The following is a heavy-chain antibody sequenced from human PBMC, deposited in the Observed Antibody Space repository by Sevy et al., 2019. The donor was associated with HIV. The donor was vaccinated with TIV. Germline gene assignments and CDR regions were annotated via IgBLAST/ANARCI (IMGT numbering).Heavy chain of an antibody. CDR1: GFTPSTYG. D-gene: IGHD2-8*01. CDR3: ARDPRMYGDYLLAYFDY. CDR2: IGYDGSNK. V-gene: IGHV3-33*01. J-gene: IGHJ4*02. Sequence: GGSLRLSCAASGFTPSTYGMHWVRQAPGKGLEWVAVIGYDGSNKYYADSVRGRFTISRDNSKNTLFLQMDSLRGEDTAVYYCARDPRMYGDYLLAYFDYWGQGTLLTVSS.